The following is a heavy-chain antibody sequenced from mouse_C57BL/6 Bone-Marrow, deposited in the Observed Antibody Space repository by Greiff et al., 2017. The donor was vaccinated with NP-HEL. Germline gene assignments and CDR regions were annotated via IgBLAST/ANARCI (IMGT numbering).Heavy chain of an antibody. CDR2: IHPNSGST. D-gene: IGHD1-1*01. V-gene: IGHV1-64*01. CDR1: GYTFTSYW. J-gene: IGHJ2*01. CDR3: ARNYYGSSYFDD. Sequence: QVQLQQPGAELVKPGASVKLSCKASGYTFTSYWMHWVKQRPGQGLEWIGMIHPNSGSTNYNEKFKSKATLTVDKSSSTAYMQLSSLTSEDSAVYYCARNYYGSSYFDDWGQGTTLTVSS.